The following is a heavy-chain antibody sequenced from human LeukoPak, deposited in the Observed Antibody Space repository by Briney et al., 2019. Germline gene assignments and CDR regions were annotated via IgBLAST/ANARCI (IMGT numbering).Heavy chain of an antibody. D-gene: IGHD3-3*01. Sequence: ASVKVSCKASGYTFTSYDINWVRQAPGQRLEWMGWINTGNGNTKYSQKFQDRVTITRDTSASTAYMDLSSLRSEDTAVYYCATRESGYLAYWGQGTLVTVSS. J-gene: IGHJ4*02. V-gene: IGHV1-3*04. CDR3: ATRESGYLAY. CDR1: GYTFTSYD. CDR2: INTGNGNT.